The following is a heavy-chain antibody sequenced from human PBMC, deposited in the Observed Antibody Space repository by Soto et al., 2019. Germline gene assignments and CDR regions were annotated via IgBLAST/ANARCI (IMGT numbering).Heavy chain of an antibody. CDR2: MNPNSGNT. Sequence: QVQLVQSGAEVKKPGASVKVSCKASGYTFTSYDINWVRQATGQGLEWMGWMNPNSGNTGYAQKFQCRDTMTRNTSISTADMGLSSQKTEDTAVYYCASKGTGPDSYYHYLDVWGKGTTVTVS. J-gene: IGHJ6*03. CDR1: GYTFTSYD. CDR3: ASKGTGPDSYYHYLDV. V-gene: IGHV1-8*01.